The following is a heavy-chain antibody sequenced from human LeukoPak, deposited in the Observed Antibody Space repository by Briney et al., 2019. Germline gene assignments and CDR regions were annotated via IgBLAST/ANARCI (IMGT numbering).Heavy chain of an antibody. V-gene: IGHV1-69*06. Sequence: SVKVSCKASGGTFSSYAISWVRQAPGQGLEWMGGIIPIFGTANYAQKFQGRVTITADKSTSTAYMELSSLRSEDTAVYYCARDWGSYSSSWPNWFDPWGQGTLVTVSS. J-gene: IGHJ5*02. CDR1: GGTFSSYA. D-gene: IGHD6-13*01. CDR3: ARDWGSYSSSWPNWFDP. CDR2: IIPIFGTA.